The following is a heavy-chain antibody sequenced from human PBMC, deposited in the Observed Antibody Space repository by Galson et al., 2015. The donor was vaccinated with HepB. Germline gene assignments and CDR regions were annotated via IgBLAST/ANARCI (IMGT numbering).Heavy chain of an antibody. CDR2: ISYDGSNK. V-gene: IGHV3-30*04. CDR1: GFTFSTYA. CDR3: ARDKSAYYFYYGLDV. J-gene: IGHJ6*02. Sequence: SLRLSCAASGFTFSTYAMHWVRQAPGKGLEWVAVISYDGSNKYYADPVKGRFTISRDNPKNTLFLQMNSLRGEDTAVYYCARDKSAYYFYYGLDVWGQGTTVTVSS. D-gene: IGHD6-25*01.